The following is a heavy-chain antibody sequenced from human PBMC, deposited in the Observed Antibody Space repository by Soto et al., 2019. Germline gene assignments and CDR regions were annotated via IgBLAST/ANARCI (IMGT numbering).Heavy chain of an antibody. D-gene: IGHD2-21*02. J-gene: IGHJ6*02. CDR3: ARVCGGDCHNGMDV. V-gene: IGHV4-59*12. Sequence: PSETLSLTCTVSGGSISTYYWTWIRQPPGKGLEWIGYIYSSGSTNYNPSLKSRVTISVDTSKKQFSLKLSSVTAADTAVYYCARVCGGDCHNGMDVWGQGTTVTVSS. CDR1: GGSISTYY. CDR2: IYSSGST.